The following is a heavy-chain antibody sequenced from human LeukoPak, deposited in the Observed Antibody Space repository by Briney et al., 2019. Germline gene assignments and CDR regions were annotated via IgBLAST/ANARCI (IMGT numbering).Heavy chain of an antibody. CDR1: GGSISSYY. V-gene: IGHV4-4*07. Sequence: SETLSLTCTVSGGSISSYYWSWIRQPAGKGLEWIGRIYTSGSTNYNPSLKSRVTMSVDTSKNQFSLKLSSVTAADTAVYYCASRGDCSSTSCIYYFDYWGQGTLVTVSS. J-gene: IGHJ4*02. CDR3: ASRGDCSSTSCIYYFDY. CDR2: IYTSGST. D-gene: IGHD2-2*01.